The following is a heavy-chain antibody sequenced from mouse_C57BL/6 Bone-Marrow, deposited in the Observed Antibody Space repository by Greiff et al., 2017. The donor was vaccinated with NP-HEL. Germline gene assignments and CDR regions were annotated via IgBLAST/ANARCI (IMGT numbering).Heavy chain of an antibody. CDR2: IDPEDGET. V-gene: IGHV14-2*01. CDR1: GFNIKDYY. Sequence: EVKLQESGAELVKPGASVKLSCTASGFNIKDYYMHWVKQRTEQGLEWIGRIDPEDGETKYAPKFQGKATITADTSSNTAYLQLSSLTSEDTAVYYCAIWLRREDYYAMDYWGQGTSVTVSS. D-gene: IGHD2-2*01. CDR3: AIWLRREDYYAMDY. J-gene: IGHJ4*01.